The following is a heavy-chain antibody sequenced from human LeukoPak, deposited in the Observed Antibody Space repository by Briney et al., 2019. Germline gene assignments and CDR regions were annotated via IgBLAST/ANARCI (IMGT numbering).Heavy chain of an antibody. CDR2: IWYDGSKK. D-gene: IGHD4-17*01. CDR3: ARDLFDGDPRWDY. Sequence: GGSLRLSCVASGVSFSSYGMHCVRQAPGKGLDWGAVIWYDGSKKYYADSVKGRFTISRDNVKNTLYLQMNSLRAEDTAVYYCARDLFDGDPRWDYWGQGTLATVSS. CDR1: GVSFSSYG. J-gene: IGHJ4*02. V-gene: IGHV3-33*01.